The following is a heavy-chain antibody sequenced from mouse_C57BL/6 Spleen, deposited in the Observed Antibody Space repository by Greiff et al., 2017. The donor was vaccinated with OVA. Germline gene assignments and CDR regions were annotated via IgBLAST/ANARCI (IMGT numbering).Heavy chain of an antibody. D-gene: IGHD2-3*01. V-gene: IGHV1-26*01. J-gene: IGHJ4*01. CDR2: INPNNGGT. Sequence: EVQLQQSGPELVKPGASVKISCKASGYTFTDYYMNWVKQSHGKSLEWIGDINPNNGGTSYNQKFKGKATLTVDKSSSTAYMELRSLTSEDSAVYYCARKKVLYDGGDYWGQGTSVTVSS. CDR1: GYTFTDYY. CDR3: ARKKVLYDGGDY.